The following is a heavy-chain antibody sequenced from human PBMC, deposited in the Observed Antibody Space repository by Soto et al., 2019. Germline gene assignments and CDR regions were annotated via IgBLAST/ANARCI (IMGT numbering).Heavy chain of an antibody. D-gene: IGHD5-18*01. V-gene: IGHV3-23*01. J-gene: IGHJ4*02. CDR2: ISGSGGST. Sequence: GGSLGLSCAASGFTFSSYAMSWVRQAPGKGLEWVSAISGSGGSTYYADSVKGRFTISRDNSKNTLYLQMNSLRAEDTAVYYCATGAVVYIYGNDYWGQGTLVTVSS. CDR3: ATGAVVYIYGNDY. CDR1: GFTFSSYA.